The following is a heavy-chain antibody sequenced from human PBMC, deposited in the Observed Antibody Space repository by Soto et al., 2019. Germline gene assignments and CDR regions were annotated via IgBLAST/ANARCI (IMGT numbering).Heavy chain of an antibody. CDR3: AREFSNSPEAFDS. CDR1: GGSVNSDTFY. J-gene: IGHJ4*02. CDR2: IYYTGST. Sequence: SETLSLTCTVSGGSVNSDTFYWSCIRQPPGRGLEWIGYIYYTGSTNYNPSLKSRVTISINTSRNQFSLKLTSVTAADTAVYYCAREFSNSPEAFDSWGQGSLVTVSS. V-gene: IGHV4-61*01. D-gene: IGHD6-6*01.